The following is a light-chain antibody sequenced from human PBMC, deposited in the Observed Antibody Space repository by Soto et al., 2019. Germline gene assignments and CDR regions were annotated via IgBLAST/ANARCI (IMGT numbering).Light chain of an antibody. CDR3: QQRSNWPLT. J-gene: IGKJ3*01. CDR1: QSITNN. CDR2: DAS. Sequence: ELVMTQSPATLAVSPGERATLSCRASQSITNNLARYQQRPGQAPRLLIYDASNRAADIPARFSGNGSGTDFTLTISGLEPADFAPYFCQQRSNWPLTFGPGTKVDI. V-gene: IGKV3-11*01.